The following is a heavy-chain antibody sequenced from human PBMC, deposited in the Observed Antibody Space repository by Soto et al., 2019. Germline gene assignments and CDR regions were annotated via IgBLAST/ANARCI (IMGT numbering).Heavy chain of an antibody. D-gene: IGHD3-16*01. Sequence: GGSLRLSCAASGFTFSSYSMNWVRQAPGKGLEWVSSISSSSSYIYYADSVKGRFTISRDNAKNSLYLQMNSLRAEDTAVYYCARDGTGDHVGWGSYYYYYMDVWGKGTTVTVSS. CDR1: GFTFSSYS. V-gene: IGHV3-21*01. J-gene: IGHJ6*03. CDR2: ISSSSSYI. CDR3: ARDGTGDHVGWGSYYYYYMDV.